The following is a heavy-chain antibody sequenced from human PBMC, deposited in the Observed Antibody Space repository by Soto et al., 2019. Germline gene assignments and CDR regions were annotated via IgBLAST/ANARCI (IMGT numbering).Heavy chain of an antibody. Sequence: EVQLVDSGGGLVNPGGSLRLSCSASGFNFNSYTINWGRQVPGKRLEWLSSISSSGYIFSTDSVRDRFTLSREKAKNSVCRQINSLRAEDTAVYFCARDCSGGSCYPGMDVWGQETTVTVSS. V-gene: IGHV3-21*01. CDR3: ARDCSGGSCYPGMDV. J-gene: IGHJ6*02. CDR2: ISSSGYI. D-gene: IGHD2-15*01. CDR1: GFNFNSYT.